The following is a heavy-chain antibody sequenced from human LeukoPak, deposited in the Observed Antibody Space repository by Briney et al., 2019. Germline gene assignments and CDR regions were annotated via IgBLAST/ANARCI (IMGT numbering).Heavy chain of an antibody. CDR1: GGSISSSSYY. CDR3: ARHSSSWYSNDFSY. V-gene: IGHV4-39*01. J-gene: IGHJ4*02. CDR2: IYYSGST. D-gene: IGHD6-13*01. Sequence: SETLSLTCTVSGGSISSSSYYWGWIRQPPGKGLEWIGSIYYSGSTYYNPSLKSRVTISVDTSKNQFSLKLSSVTAADTAVYYCARHSSSWYSNDFSYWGQGTLVTVSS.